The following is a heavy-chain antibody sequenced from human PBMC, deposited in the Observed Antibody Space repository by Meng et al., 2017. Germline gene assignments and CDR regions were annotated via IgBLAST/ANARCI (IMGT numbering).Heavy chain of an antibody. CDR1: EGAFCSYP. D-gene: IGHD5-24*01. CDR3: ARDQGSKATKFDY. Sequence: VGVVRSGAVVKDPTSAVKVICNPSEGAFCSYPISGAGHSPGQGLELMGRIIPICGTAIYAQKFQGRVTITAYESTSTAYMELSSLRSEDTAVYYCARDQGSKATKFDYWGQGTLVTVSS. V-gene: IGHV1-69*01. J-gene: IGHJ4*02. CDR2: IIPICGTA.